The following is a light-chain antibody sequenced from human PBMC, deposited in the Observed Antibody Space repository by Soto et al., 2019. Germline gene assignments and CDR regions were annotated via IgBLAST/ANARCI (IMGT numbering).Light chain of an antibody. CDR2: SDN. CDR3: ATWADSLRTYV. J-gene: IGLJ1*01. Sequence: QSALPQPPSASGTPGQRVTISCSGSSANIGSNAVNWFQQLPGTAPKLLIYSDNHRPSGVPDRFSASKSGTSASLAISGLQSEDEADYYCATWADSLRTYVFGTGTKVTVL. CDR1: SANIGSNA. V-gene: IGLV1-44*01.